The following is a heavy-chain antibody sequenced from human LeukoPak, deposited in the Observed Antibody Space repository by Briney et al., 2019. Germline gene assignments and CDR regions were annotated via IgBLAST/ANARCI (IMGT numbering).Heavy chain of an antibody. CDR1: GFTFSSCS. V-gene: IGHV3-23*01. J-gene: IGHJ4*02. Sequence: TGGSLRLSCVASGFTFSSCSMTWVRQAPGKGLECVSTITPAADWTFYADSVKGRFSISRDNSKNTLYLQMNSLRAEDTAVYYCAKGFTEYSSTNFDFWGQGTLVTVSS. D-gene: IGHD6-13*01. CDR3: AKGFTEYSSTNFDF. CDR2: ITPAADWT.